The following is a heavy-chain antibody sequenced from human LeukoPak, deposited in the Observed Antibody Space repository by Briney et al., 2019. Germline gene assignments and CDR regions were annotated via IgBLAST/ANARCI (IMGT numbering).Heavy chain of an antibody. CDR1: GFTFSSYS. D-gene: IGHD2/OR15-2a*01. Sequence: PGGSLRLSCAASGFTFSSYSMNWVRQAPGKGLEWVSYISSSRNYIFYADSVKGRFTISRDNAKNSLYLQMNSLRAEDTAVYYCARVGTTSNFYYYYGMDVWGQGTTVTVSS. J-gene: IGHJ6*02. V-gene: IGHV3-21*01. CDR2: ISSSRNYI. CDR3: ARVGTTSNFYYYYGMDV.